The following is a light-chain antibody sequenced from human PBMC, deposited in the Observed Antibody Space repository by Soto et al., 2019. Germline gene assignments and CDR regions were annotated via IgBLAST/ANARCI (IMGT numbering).Light chain of an antibody. J-gene: IGLJ7*01. Sequence: QSVLTQPPSASGTPGQRVTISCSGSSSNIGGNIVNWYQQLPGTAPKLLIFGNDQRPSWVPDRFSGSKSGTSASLAISGLQSEDKANYYCAAWDDSLNGVVFGGGTQLTVL. CDR3: AAWDDSLNGVV. CDR1: SSNIGGNI. CDR2: GND. V-gene: IGLV1-44*01.